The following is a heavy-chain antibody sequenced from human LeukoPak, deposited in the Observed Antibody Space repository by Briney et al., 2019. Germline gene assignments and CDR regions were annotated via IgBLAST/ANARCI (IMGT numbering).Heavy chain of an antibody. D-gene: IGHD5-12*01. J-gene: IGHJ5*02. CDR1: GFTFSNYA. CDR2: IKQDGSEK. V-gene: IGHV3-7*01. CDR3: ARGQWLRLDSWFDP. Sequence: GGSLRLSCAASGFTFSNYAMSWLRQAPGKGLEWVANIKQDGSEKYYVDSVKGRFTISRDNAKNSLYLQMDSQRAEDTAVYYCARGQWLRLDSWFDPWGQGTLVTVSS.